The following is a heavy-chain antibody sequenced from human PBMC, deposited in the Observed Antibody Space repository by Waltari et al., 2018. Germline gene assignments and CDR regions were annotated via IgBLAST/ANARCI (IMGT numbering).Heavy chain of an antibody. J-gene: IGHJ4*02. CDR3: ARDRGYASGRGIDY. CDR2: IYRSGSS. D-gene: IGHD3-10*01. Sequence: QVQLQESGPGLVKPSETLSLTCTVSGYSISSGSYWGWIRQPPGKGLGWIGSIYRSGSSYYNPSLKSPVTISVDTSKNQFSLKLSSVTAADTAVYYCARDRGYASGRGIDYWGQGTLVTVSS. CDR1: GYSISSGSY. V-gene: IGHV4-38-2*02.